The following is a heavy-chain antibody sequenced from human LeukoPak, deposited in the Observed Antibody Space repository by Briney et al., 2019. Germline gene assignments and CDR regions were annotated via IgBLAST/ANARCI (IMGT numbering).Heavy chain of an antibody. V-gene: IGHV3-21*01. CDR3: ASDYKAARPYYFDY. CDR1: GFTFSSYS. CDR2: ISISSSYI. Sequence: GGSLRLSCAASGFTFSSYSMNWVRQAPGKGLEWVSSISISSSYIYYADSVKGRFTISRDNAKNSLYLQMNSLRAEDTAVYYCASDYKAARPYYFDYWGQGTLVTVSS. D-gene: IGHD6-6*01. J-gene: IGHJ4*02.